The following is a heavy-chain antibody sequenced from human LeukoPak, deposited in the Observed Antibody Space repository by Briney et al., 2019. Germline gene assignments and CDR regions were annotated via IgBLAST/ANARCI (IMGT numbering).Heavy chain of an antibody. CDR3: VRDLDWGAFDV. CDR2: VSPSGDIT. Sequence: GGTLRLSCAASEFHFSTHGMNWVRQAPGKGLEWVSGVSPSGDITYYADSVMGRFTISRDNRKSTVSLQMNSLRAEDTALYYCVRDLDWGAFDVWGHGTMVTVSS. V-gene: IGHV3-23*01. D-gene: IGHD3/OR15-3a*01. J-gene: IGHJ3*01. CDR1: EFHFSTHG.